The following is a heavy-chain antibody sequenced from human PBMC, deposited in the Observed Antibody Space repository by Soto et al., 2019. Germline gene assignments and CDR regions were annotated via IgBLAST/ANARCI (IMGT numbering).Heavy chain of an antibody. J-gene: IGHJ5*02. CDR3: ARRESITMVRGVNRRWFDT. D-gene: IGHD3-10*01. Sequence: KPSETLSLTCAVYGGSFSGYYWSWIRQPPGKGLEWIGEINHSGSTNYNPSLKSRVTISVDTSKNQFSLKLSSVTAADTAVYYCARRESITMVRGVNRRWFDTSGQGPLVS. V-gene: IGHV4-34*01. CDR1: GGSFSGYY. CDR2: INHSGST.